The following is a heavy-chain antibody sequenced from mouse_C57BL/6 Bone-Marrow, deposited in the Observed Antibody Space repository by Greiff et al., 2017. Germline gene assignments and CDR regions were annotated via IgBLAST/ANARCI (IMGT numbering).Heavy chain of an antibody. V-gene: IGHV5-15*01. CDR3: ARHDTVGWFAY. J-gene: IGHJ3*01. CDR2: ISNLAYSI. CDR1: GFTFSDYG. Sequence: EVMLVESGGGLVQPGGSLKLSCAAPGFTFSDYGMAWVRQAPRKGPEWVAFISNLAYSIYYADTVTGRFTISRENAKNTLYLEMSSLRSEDTAMYYCARHDTVGWFAYWGQGTLVTVSA.